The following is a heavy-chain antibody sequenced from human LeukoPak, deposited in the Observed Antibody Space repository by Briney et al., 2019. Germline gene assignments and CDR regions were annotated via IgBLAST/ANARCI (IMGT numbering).Heavy chain of an antibody. CDR1: GGSISGYY. Sequence: SETLSLACTVSGGSISGYYWSWIRQPPGKGLEWIGYTYYSGSTYYNPSLKSRVTISVDTSKNQFSLKLSSVTAADTAVYYCARDTGYCSSTSCYYYGMDVWGQGTTVTVSS. V-gene: IGHV4-59*01. J-gene: IGHJ6*02. D-gene: IGHD2-2*01. CDR3: ARDTGYCSSTSCYYYGMDV. CDR2: TYYSGST.